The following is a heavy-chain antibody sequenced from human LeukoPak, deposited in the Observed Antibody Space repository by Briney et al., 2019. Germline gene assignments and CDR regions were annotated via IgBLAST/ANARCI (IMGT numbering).Heavy chain of an antibody. CDR3: AKDLLGGDSGSYYEVGELGMDV. Sequence: GGSLRLSCAVSGFTFSSYDMHWVRQAPGKGLVWVAVISYDGSNKYYEDSVKGRFTISRDKSKNTLYLQMNSLRAEDTAVYYCAKDLLGGDSGSYYEVGELGMDVWGQGTTVTVSS. D-gene: IGHD1-26*01. V-gene: IGHV3-30*18. J-gene: IGHJ6*02. CDR1: GFTFSSYD. CDR2: ISYDGSNK.